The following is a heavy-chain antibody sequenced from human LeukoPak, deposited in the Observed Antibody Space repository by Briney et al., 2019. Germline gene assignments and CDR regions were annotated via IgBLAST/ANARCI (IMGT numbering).Heavy chain of an antibody. D-gene: IGHD1-26*01. CDR2: INHSAGA. CDR3: ARLTWELPPGGLYYNYYIDV. CDR1: GVSLSGYY. Sequence: KSSETLSLTCAVYGVSLSGYYWTWVRQPPGKGLEWIGEINHSAGANYSPSLKSRVTISLDTSKNQFSLKLRSVTAADTAVYYCARLTWELPPGGLYYNYYIDVWDKGATVTVSS. J-gene: IGHJ6*03. V-gene: IGHV4-34*01.